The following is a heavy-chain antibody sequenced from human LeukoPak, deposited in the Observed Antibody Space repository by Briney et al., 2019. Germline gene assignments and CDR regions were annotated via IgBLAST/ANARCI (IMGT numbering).Heavy chain of an antibody. J-gene: IGHJ3*01. V-gene: IGHV3-23*01. CDR2: ITGSGEGT. CDR3: AKDPNGDYLGAFDF. CDR1: GFAFGNYG. Sequence: GGPLRLSCRGSGFAFGNYGMTWVRQAPGKRLEWVSAITGSGEGTRYTDAVTGRFTISRDNSRNTLFLQMDSLRADDTAVYYCAKDPNGDYLGAFDFWGPGTLVTVSS. D-gene: IGHD4-17*01.